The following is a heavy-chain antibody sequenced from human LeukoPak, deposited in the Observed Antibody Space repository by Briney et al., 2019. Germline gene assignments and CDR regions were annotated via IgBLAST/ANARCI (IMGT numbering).Heavy chain of an antibody. CDR3: ARGSGDDADYYYYGMDV. CDR1: GGTFSSYA. Sequence: GASVKVSCKASGGTFSSYAISWVRQAPGQGLEWMGGIIPIFGTANYAQKFQGRVTITADESTSTAYMELSSLRSEDTAVYYCARGSGDDADYYYYGMDVWGQGTTVTVSS. V-gene: IGHV1-69*01. D-gene: IGHD1-1*01. CDR2: IIPIFGTA. J-gene: IGHJ6*02.